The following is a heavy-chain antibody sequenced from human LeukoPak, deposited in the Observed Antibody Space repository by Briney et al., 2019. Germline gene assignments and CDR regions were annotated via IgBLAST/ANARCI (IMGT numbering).Heavy chain of an antibody. CDR2: ISAYNGNT. Sequence: ASVKVSCKASGYTFTSYGISWVRQAPGQGLEWMGWISAYNGNTNYAQKLQGRVTMTTDTSTSIAYMELRSLRSDDTAVYYCARDRSSWYELSAFDIWGQGTMVTVSS. J-gene: IGHJ3*02. CDR3: ARDRSSWYELSAFDI. D-gene: IGHD6-13*01. V-gene: IGHV1-18*01. CDR1: GYTFTSYG.